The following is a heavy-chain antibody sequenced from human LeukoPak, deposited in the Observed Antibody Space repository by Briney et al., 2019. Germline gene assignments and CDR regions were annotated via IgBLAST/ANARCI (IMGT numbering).Heavy chain of an antibody. Sequence: TGGSLRLSCAPSGFTFSSYSMNCVRQAPGKGLEWVSSISSSSSYIYYADSVKGRFTISRDYAKNLLYLQMNSLRIEDTAVYYCARDHGIPGSGSYRFDYWGHGTLVTVSS. D-gene: IGHD3-10*01. J-gene: IGHJ4*01. V-gene: IGHV3-21*06. CDR1: GFTFSSYS. CDR3: ARDHGIPGSGSYRFDY. CDR2: ISSSSSYI.